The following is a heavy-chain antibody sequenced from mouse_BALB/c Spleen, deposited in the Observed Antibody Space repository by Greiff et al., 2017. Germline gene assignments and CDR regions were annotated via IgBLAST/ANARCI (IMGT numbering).Heavy chain of an antibody. Sequence: VKLVESGPGLVAPSQSLSITCTVSGFSLTSYGVHWVRQPPGKGLEWLGVIWAGGSTNYNSALMSRLSISKDNSKSQVFLKMNSLQTDDTAMYYCARDQGGGYPFAYWGQGTLVTVSA. D-gene: IGHD2-2*01. CDR2: IWAGGST. CDR1: GFSLTSYG. CDR3: ARDQGGGYPFAY. V-gene: IGHV2-9*02. J-gene: IGHJ3*01.